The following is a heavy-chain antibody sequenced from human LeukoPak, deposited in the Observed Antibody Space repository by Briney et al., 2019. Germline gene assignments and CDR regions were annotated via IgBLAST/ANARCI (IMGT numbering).Heavy chain of an antibody. J-gene: IGHJ1*01. CDR3: ARDVGFSPDR. D-gene: IGHD1-14*01. CDR1: GFALSDSW. V-gene: IGHV3-74*01. CDR2: ISPDGTVT. Sequence: GGSLRLSCVASGFALSDSWMHWVRQTPGKGLVWVSHISPDGTVTNYADFVKGRFIISRDNAKNAVFLQINSLRAEDTSVYFCARDVGFSPDRWGQGTLVTVSS.